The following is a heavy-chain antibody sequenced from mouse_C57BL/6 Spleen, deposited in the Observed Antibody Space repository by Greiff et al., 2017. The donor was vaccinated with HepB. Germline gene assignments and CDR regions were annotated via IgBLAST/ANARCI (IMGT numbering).Heavy chain of an antibody. Sequence: EVQLKESGPELVKPGASVKISCKASGYSFTDYNMNWVKQSNGKSLEWIGVINPNYGTTSYNQKFKGKATLTVDQSSSTAYMQLNSLTSEDSAVYYCARYYYGSTPYAMDYWGQGTSVTVSS. D-gene: IGHD1-1*01. CDR2: INPNYGTT. CDR1: GYSFTDYN. V-gene: IGHV1-39*01. J-gene: IGHJ4*01. CDR3: ARYYYGSTPYAMDY.